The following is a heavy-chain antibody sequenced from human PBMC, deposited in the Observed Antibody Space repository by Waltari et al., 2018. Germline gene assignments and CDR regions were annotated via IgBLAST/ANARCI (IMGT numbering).Heavy chain of an antibody. D-gene: IGHD3-22*01. CDR2: INPKNGDT. CDR1: GYTFTGYA. CDR3: LRDSSGSHFDY. J-gene: IGHJ4*02. V-gene: IGHV1-2*06. Sequence: GYTFTGYAILWVRQAPGQGLEWMGRINPKNGDTHYAQKFQGRVAMTTDTSTNTAFMELHSLRSDDTAVYYCLRDSSGSHFDYWGQGTLVTVSS.